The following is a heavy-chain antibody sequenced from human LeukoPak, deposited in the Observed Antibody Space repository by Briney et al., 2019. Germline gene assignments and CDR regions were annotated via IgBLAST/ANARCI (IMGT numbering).Heavy chain of an antibody. CDR1: GGSISSGDYY. D-gene: IGHD3-10*01. V-gene: IGHV4-30-4*08. CDR2: IYYSGST. J-gene: IGHJ3*02. CDR3: ARAGKLLWFGELFGAFDI. Sequence: PSQTLSLTCTVSGGSISSGDYYWSWIRQPPGKGLEWIGYIYYSGSTYYNPSLKSRVTISVDTSKNQFSLKLSSVTAADTAVYYCARAGKLLWFGELFGAFDIWGQGTMVTVSS.